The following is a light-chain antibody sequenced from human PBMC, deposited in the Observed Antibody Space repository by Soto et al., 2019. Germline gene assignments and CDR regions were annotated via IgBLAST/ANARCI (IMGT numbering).Light chain of an antibody. J-gene: IGKJ4*01. CDR2: GAS. Sequence: EIVMTQSPATLSVSPGERATLSCRASQSVGSKLAWYQQKPGQAPRLLIYGASTRATGIPARFSGSGSGTEFTLTISSLQSEDFAVYYCQQYNNWPPLTFGGGTTVEIK. V-gene: IGKV3-15*01. CDR3: QQYNNWPPLT. CDR1: QSVGSK.